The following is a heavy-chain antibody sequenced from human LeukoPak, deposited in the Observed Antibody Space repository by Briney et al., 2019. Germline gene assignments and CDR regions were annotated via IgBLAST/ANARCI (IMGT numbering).Heavy chain of an antibody. Sequence: PGGSLRLSCAVSGFTVSSDYMYWVRQAPGKGLEWVSIIYGGDSISYADSVKGRFTMSIDKSKNTLYLQMNALRAEDTAVYHCATRSLWGQGTLVTVSS. V-gene: IGHV3-53*01. CDR2: IYGGDSI. CDR3: ATRSL. CDR1: GFTVSSDY. J-gene: IGHJ4*02. D-gene: IGHD6-19*01.